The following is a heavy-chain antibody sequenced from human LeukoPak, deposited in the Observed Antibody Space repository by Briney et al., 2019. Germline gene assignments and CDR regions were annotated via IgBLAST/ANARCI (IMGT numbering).Heavy chain of an antibody. CDR2: IGRYGVTT. CDR3: ASLSDRNFYYSYGLDV. V-gene: IGHV3-48*03. D-gene: IGHD1-14*01. Sequence: GGSLRLSCAASGFTLSTYEMNWVRQATGKGLEWVAYIGRYGVTTYYADSVKGRFTISGYNAKNSLNLQMNSLRAEDTAVYYCASLSDRNFYYSYGLDVCGQGTTVTVS. CDR1: GFTLSTYE. J-gene: IGHJ6*02.